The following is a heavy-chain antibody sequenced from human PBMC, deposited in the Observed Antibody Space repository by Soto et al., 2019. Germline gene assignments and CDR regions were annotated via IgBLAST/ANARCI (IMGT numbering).Heavy chain of an antibody. CDR1: EFTFIIYA. J-gene: IGHJ4*02. CDR2: IGGSGGDT. D-gene: IGHD3-10*01. Sequence: WGSLKLSCAASEFTFIIYAITFFRHAPVKWLEWVSNIGGSGGDTYYADSVKGRFTISRDNSKNTLYLQMNSLRVEDTALYFCAKSSYGSGSFDYWGQGTLVTVSS. V-gene: IGHV3-23*01. CDR3: AKSSYGSGSFDY.